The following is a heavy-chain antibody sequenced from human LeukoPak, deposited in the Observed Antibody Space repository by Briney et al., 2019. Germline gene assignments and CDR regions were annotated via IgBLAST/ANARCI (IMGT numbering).Heavy chain of an antibody. Sequence: PGGSLRLSCAASGFTFSSYAMHWVRQAPGKGLEWVAVISYDGSNKYYADSVKGRFTISRDNAKNSLYLQMNSLRAEDTAVYYCARGGRYSSSDYWGQGTLVTVSS. V-gene: IGHV3-30*04. CDR2: ISYDGSNK. CDR3: ARGGRYSSSDY. D-gene: IGHD6-6*01. CDR1: GFTFSSYA. J-gene: IGHJ4*02.